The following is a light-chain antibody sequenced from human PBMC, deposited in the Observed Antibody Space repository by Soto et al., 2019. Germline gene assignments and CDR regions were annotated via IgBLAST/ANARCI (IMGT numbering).Light chain of an antibody. CDR1: SRDVGGYDR. J-gene: IGLJ3*02. Sequence: QSVLTRPPSVSGSPGQSVTISCTGTSRDVGGYDRVAWYQQPPGTAPKLMIYEVSNRPSGVPDRFSGSKSGNTASLTISGLQAEDEADYYCSSYTSSSTFLWVFGGGTKLTVL. CDR3: SSYTSSSTFLWV. V-gene: IGLV2-18*02. CDR2: EVS.